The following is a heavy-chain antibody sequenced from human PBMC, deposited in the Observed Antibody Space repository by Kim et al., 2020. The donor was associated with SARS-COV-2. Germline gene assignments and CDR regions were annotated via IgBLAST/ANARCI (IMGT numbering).Heavy chain of an antibody. D-gene: IGHD3-22*01. J-gene: IGHJ4*02. V-gene: IGHV3-23*01. CDR3: AKDRPYYYDSSGSTLY. Sequence: SVKGRFTISRDNSKNTLYLQMNSLRAEDTAVYYCAKDRPYYYDSSGSTLYWGQGTLVTVSS.